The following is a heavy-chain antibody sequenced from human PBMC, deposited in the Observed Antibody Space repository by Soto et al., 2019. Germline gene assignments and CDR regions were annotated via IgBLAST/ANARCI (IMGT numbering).Heavy chain of an antibody. V-gene: IGHV3-30*18. CDR1: GFTFSRYG. J-gene: IGHJ4*02. D-gene: IGHD2-15*01. CDR3: AKDCSGGYCYYFDY. CDR2: ISYDGSNK. Sequence: GGSLRLSYAASGFTFSRYGMHWVRQAPGKGLEWVAVISYDGSNKYYADSVKGRFTISRDDSKKTLYLQMDSLRAEDTAVYYCAKDCSGGYCYYFDYWGQGSLVTVSS.